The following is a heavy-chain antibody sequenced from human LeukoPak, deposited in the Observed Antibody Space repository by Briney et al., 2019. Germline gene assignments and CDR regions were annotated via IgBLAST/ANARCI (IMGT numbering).Heavy chain of an antibody. J-gene: IGHJ3*02. CDR2: MNPNSGNT. CDR1: GYTFTSYD. Sequence: ASVKVSCKASGYTFTSYDINWVRQATGQGLEWMGWMNPNSGNTGYAQKFQGRVTITRNTSISTAYMELSSLRSEDTAVYYCARAASNWADAFDIWGQGTMVTVSS. CDR3: ARAASNWADAFDI. D-gene: IGHD7-27*01. V-gene: IGHV1-8*03.